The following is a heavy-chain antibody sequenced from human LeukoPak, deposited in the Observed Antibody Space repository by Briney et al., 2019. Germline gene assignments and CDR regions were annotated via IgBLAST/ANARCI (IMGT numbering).Heavy chain of an antibody. CDR2: IYYSGST. V-gene: IGHV4-59*01. J-gene: IGHJ6*02. Sequence: SETLSLTCTVSGGSISSYYWSWIRQPPGKGLEWIGYIYYSGSTNYNPSLKSRVTISVDTSKNQFSLKLSSVTAADTAVYYCARVVGRTTIFGVVKPYGMDVWGQGTTVTVSS. CDR1: GGSISSYY. CDR3: ARVVGRTTIFGVVKPYGMDV. D-gene: IGHD3-3*01.